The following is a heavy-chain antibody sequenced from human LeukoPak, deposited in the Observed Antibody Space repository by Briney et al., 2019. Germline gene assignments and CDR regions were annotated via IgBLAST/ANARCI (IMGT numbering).Heavy chain of an antibody. CDR2: ISAYNGNT. CDR3: ARGGSITTIRGVIITDAFDI. J-gene: IGHJ3*02. Sequence: GASVKVSCKASGYTFTTYGIIWVRQAPGQGLEWMGWISAYNGNTNYAQKLQGRVTMTTDTSTTTAYMELRSLRSDATAVYYCARGGSITTIRGVIITDAFDIWGQGTMVTVSS. V-gene: IGHV1-18*01. CDR1: GYTFTTYG. D-gene: IGHD3-10*01.